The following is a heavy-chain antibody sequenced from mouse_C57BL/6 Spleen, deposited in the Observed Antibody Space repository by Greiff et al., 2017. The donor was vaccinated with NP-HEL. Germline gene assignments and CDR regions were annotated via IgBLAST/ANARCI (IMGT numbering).Heavy chain of an antibody. J-gene: IGHJ1*03. V-gene: IGHV2-9-1*01. CDR3: ARNHGSSRGWYFDV. CDR1: GFSLTSYA. Sequence: QVQLQQSGPGLVAPSQSLSITCTVSGFSLTSYAISWVRQPPGKGLEWLGVIWTGGGTNYNSALKSRLSISKDNSKSQVFLKMNSLQTDDTARYYCARNHGSSRGWYFDVWGTGTTVTVSS. CDR2: IWTGGGT. D-gene: IGHD1-1*01.